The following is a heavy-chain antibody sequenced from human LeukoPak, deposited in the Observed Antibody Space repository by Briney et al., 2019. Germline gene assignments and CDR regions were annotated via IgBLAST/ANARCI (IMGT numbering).Heavy chain of an antibody. CDR3: ARGGAAADTSGFGH. V-gene: IGHV1-8*01. D-gene: IGHD6-13*01. CDR2: LSTDSDDT. Sequence: GASVKVSCKASGYTFTSHDLNWVRQAPGQGLEWMGWLSTDSDDTGYAQKFQGRVSMTRDNSIGTVYMELRSLTSEDTAVYYCARGGAAADTSGFGHWGRGTLVTVSA. J-gene: IGHJ4*02. CDR1: GYTFTSHD.